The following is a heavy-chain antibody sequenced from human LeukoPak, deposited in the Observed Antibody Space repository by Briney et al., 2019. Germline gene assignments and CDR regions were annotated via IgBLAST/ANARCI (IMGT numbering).Heavy chain of an antibody. J-gene: IGHJ4*02. V-gene: IGHV3-64D*06. CDR3: VKDRWIDY. D-gene: IGHD5-24*01. Sequence: GGSLRLSCSVSGFTFSSYAMHWVRQAPGKGLQYASSISSNGDSTYYAASVKGRFTISRDNSKSTLYLQMSSLRAEDTAVYYCVKDRWIDYWGQGALVTVSS. CDR1: GFTFSSYA. CDR2: ISSNGDST.